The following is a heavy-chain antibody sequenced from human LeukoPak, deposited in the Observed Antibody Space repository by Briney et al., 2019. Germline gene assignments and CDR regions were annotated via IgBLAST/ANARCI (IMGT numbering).Heavy chain of an antibody. J-gene: IGHJ3*02. D-gene: IGHD3-16*01. CDR2: INSDGSST. CDR3: ARDMRGIGAFDI. V-gene: IGHV3-74*01. CDR1: GFTFSSCW. Sequence: GGSLRLSCAASGFTFSSCWLHWVRQAPGKGLVWVSRINSDGSSTTYADSVKGRLTISRDNAKNTLYLQMNSLRAEDTAVYYCARDMRGIGAFDIWGQGTMVTVSS.